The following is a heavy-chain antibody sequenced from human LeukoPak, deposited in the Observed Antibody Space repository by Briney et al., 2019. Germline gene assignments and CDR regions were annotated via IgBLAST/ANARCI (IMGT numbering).Heavy chain of an antibody. CDR3: ARVNRYCTNGVCYTNAFDI. Sequence: PSETLSLTCAVYSGSFSGYYWSWIRQPPGKGLEWIGEINHSGSTNYNPSLKSRVTISVDTSKNQFSLKLSSVTAADTAVYYCARVNRYCTNGVCYTNAFDIWGQGTMVTVSS. CDR1: SGSFSGYY. V-gene: IGHV4-34*01. J-gene: IGHJ3*02. D-gene: IGHD2-8*01. CDR2: INHSGST.